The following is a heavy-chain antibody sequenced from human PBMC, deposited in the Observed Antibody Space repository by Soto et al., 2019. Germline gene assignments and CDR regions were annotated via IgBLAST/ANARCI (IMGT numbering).Heavy chain of an antibody. V-gene: IGHV3-30*18. Sequence: QVQLVESGGGVVQPGRSLRLSCAASGFTFSSYGMHWVRQAPGKGLEWVAVISYDGSNKYYADSVKGRFTISRDKSKNTLYVQMNSLRAEDTAVYCAKSGLVIDYWGQGTLVTVSS. D-gene: IGHD3-9*01. J-gene: IGHJ4*02. CDR1: GFTFSSYG. CDR3: AKSGLVIDY. CDR2: ISYDGSNK.